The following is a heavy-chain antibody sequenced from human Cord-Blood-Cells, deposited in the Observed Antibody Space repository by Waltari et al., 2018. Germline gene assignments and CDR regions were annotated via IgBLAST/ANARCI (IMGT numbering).Heavy chain of an antibody. J-gene: IGHJ6*02. V-gene: IGHV1-3*01. CDR2: INAGNGNT. Sequence: QVQLVQPGAEVKKPGASVKVSCKASGYTFTSYAMHWVRQAPGQRLEWMGGINAGNGNTKYSQKLQGRVNITRATSASTAYMELSSLRSENTAVYYCAREYSSASWYYYDGMDVWGQGTTVTVSS. CDR1: GYTFTSYA. CDR3: AREYSSASWYYYDGMDV. D-gene: IGHD6-6*01.